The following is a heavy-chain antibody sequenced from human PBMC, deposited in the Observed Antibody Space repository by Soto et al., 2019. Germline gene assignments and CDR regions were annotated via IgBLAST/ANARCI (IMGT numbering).Heavy chain of an antibody. Sequence: GSLRVSCAASGFSLSSYAMSWCRQAPGKGLEWVSAISGSGGSTYYADSVKGRFTISRDNSKNTLYLQMNSLRAEDTAVYYCATALGYCSSTSCYNWPSW. CDR2: ISGSGGST. V-gene: IGHV3-23*01. J-gene: IGHJ5*01. CDR3: ATALGYCSSTSCYNWPS. D-gene: IGHD2-2*02. CDR1: GFSLSSYA.